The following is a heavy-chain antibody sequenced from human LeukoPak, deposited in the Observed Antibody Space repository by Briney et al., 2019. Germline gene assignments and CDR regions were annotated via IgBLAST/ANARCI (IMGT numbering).Heavy chain of an antibody. CDR2: IRSKAYGGTT. CDR1: GXTFGDYA. D-gene: IGHD3-9*01. V-gene: IGHV3-49*04. Sequence: GGSLRLSCTASGXTFGDYAVSWVRQAPGKGLEWVGFIRSKAYGGTTEYAASVKGRFTISRDDSKSIAYLQMNSLKTEDTAVYYCTRDLRVLRYCGMDVWGQGTTVTVSS. J-gene: IGHJ6*02. CDR3: TRDLRVLRYCGMDV.